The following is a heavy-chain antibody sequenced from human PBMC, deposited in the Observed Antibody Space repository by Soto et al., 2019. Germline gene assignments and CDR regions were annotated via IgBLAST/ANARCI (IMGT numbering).Heavy chain of an antibody. CDR2: ISAYNGHT. V-gene: IGHV1-18*01. D-gene: IGHD6-13*01. Sequence: ASVKVSCKASGYKFSSYGISWVRPAPGQGLDGMGWISAYNGHTNYAQKFQGRVTMTTDTSTSTAYMELTSLRSDDTAVYYCAREGRVITSWYTYWGQGNLVTVSS. CDR1: GYKFSSYG. J-gene: IGHJ4*02. CDR3: AREGRVITSWYTY.